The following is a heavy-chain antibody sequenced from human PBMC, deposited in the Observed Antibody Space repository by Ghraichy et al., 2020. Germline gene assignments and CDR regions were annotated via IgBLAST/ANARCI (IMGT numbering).Heavy chain of an antibody. CDR2: ISGSGGST. V-gene: IGHV3-23*01. D-gene: IGHD2-2*01. Sequence: GGSLRLSCAASGFTFSSYAMSWVRQAPGKGLEWVSAISGSGGSTYYADSVKGRFTISRDNSKNTLYLQMNSLRAEDTAVYYCAKIGRRCSSTSCYRYPSYWYFDLWGRGTLVTVSS. CDR3: AKIGRRCSSTSCYRYPSYWYFDL. CDR1: GFTFSSYA. J-gene: IGHJ2*01.